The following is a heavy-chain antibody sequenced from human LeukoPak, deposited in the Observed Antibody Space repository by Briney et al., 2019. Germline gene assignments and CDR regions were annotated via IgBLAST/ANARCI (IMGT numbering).Heavy chain of an antibody. Sequence: SETLSLTCTASGGSISGYFWNWIRQPAGKGLEWIGRIYTSGGTNYNPSLKSRVTMSVDTAKNQLSLKLSSVTAADTALYYCARVMVVTTTLAWLDPWGQGTLVTVSS. V-gene: IGHV4-4*07. J-gene: IGHJ5*02. CDR2: IYTSGGT. CDR3: ARVMVVTTTLAWLDP. D-gene: IGHD2/OR15-2a*01. CDR1: GGSISGYF.